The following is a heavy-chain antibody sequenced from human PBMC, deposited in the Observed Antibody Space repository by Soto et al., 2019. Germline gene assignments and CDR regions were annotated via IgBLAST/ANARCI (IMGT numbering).Heavy chain of an antibody. Sequence: GGSLRLSCAASGFTFSTYWMSWVRQAPGKGLEWVAVISYDGSNKYYADSVKGRFTISRDNSKNTLYLQMNSLRAEDTAVYYCAMSGGSSRGAFDIWGQGTMVTVSS. CDR2: ISYDGSNK. V-gene: IGHV3-30*03. CDR3: AMSGGSSRGAFDI. J-gene: IGHJ3*02. D-gene: IGHD6-13*01. CDR1: GFTFSTYW.